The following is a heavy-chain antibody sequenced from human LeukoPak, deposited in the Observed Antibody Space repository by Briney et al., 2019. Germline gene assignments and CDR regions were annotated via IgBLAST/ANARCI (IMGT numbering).Heavy chain of an antibody. D-gene: IGHD2-2*01. CDR1: GGSFSGYY. CDR2: INHSGST. V-gene: IGHV4-34*01. J-gene: IGHJ4*02. Sequence: PSETLSLTCAVYGGSFSGYYWCWIRQPPGKGLEWVGEINHSGSTNYNPSLNSRVTISVDTSKNQFSLRLSSVTAAATAVYYCARGAIGYCSSTSRPPPLDWGQGTLVTVSS. CDR3: ARGAIGYCSSTSRPPPLD.